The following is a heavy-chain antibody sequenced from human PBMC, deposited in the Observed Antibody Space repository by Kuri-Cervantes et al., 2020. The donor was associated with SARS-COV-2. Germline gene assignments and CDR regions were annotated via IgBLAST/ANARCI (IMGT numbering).Heavy chain of an antibody. D-gene: IGHD3-3*01. CDR3: ARVGYDFWSGRPYYYMDV. V-gene: IGHV1-2*02. J-gene: IGHJ6*03. Sequence: GGSLRLSCKASGYTFTGYYMHWVRQAPGRGLEWMGWINPNSGGTNYAQKFQGRVTMTRDTSISTAYMELSRLRSDDTAVYYCARVGYDFWSGRPYYYMDVWGKGTTVTVSS. CDR2: INPNSGGT. CDR1: GYTFTGYY.